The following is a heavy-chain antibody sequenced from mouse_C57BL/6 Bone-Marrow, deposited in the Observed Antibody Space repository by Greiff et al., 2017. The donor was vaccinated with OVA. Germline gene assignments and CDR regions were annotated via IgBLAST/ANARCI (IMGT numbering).Heavy chain of an antibody. CDR3: ARYYDYGFDD. J-gene: IGHJ2*01. V-gene: IGHV1-9*01. Sequence: LMKPGASVKLSCKATGYTFTGYWLAWVKQRPGHGLEWIGEILPGIGSTNYNEKFKGKATFTADTSSNTAYMQRSSLTTEDSAIYDSARYYDYGFDDWGQGTTLTVSS. CDR2: ILPGIGST. CDR1: GYTFTGYW. D-gene: IGHD2-4*01.